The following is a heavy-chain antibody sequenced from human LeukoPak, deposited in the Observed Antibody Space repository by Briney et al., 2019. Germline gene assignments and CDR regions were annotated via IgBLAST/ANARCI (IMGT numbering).Heavy chain of an antibody. CDR2: IGSSSSTI. CDR1: GFTFSSYS. CDR3: ARGLLWFGEFRLGEAFSDY. J-gene: IGHJ4*02. D-gene: IGHD3-10*01. V-gene: IGHV3-48*01. Sequence: GGSLRLSCAASGFTFSSYSMNWVRQAPGKGLEWVSYIGSSSSTIYYADSVKGRFTISRDNAKNSLYLQMNSLRAEDTAVYYCARGLLWFGEFRLGEAFSDYWGQGTLVTVSS.